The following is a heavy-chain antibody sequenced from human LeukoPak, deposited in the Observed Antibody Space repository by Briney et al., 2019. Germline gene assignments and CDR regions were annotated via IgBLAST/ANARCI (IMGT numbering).Heavy chain of an antibody. CDR2: ISGSGGST. CDR1: GFTFSSYA. D-gene: IGHD3-3*01. V-gene: IGHV3-23*01. CDR3: AKAPLEDDFWSGYYGGYYGMDV. J-gene: IGHJ6*02. Sequence: GGSLRLSCAASGFTFSSYAMSWVRQAPGKGLEWVSAISGSGGSTYYADSVKGRFTISRDNSKNTLYLQMNSLRAEDTAVYYCAKAPLEDDFWSGYYGGYYGMDVWGQGTTVTVSS.